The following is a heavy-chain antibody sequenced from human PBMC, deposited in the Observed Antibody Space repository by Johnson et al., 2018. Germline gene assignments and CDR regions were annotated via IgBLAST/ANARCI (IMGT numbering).Heavy chain of an antibody. CDR1: GFTFSNFA. CDR2: ISGSGGST. D-gene: IGHD6-19*01. CDR3: AKALYSSAPNWFDP. J-gene: IGHJ5*02. V-gene: IGHV3-23*04. Sequence: VQLVQSGGGLAQPGGSLRLSCAASGFTFSNFAMSWVRQAPGKGLKWVSSISGSGGSTYYADSVKGRFTISRDNSKNTLYLQMKSLRAEDTAVYYCAKALYSSAPNWFDPWGQGTLVTVSS.